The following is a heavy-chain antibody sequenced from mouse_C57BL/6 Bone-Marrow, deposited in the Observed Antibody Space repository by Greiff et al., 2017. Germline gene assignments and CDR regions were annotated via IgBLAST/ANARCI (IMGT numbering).Heavy chain of an antibody. Sequence: QVQLKESGPELVKPGASVKISCKASGYAFSSSWMNWVKQRPGKGLEWIGRIYPGDGDTNYNGKFKGKATLTADKSSSTAYMQPSSLTSEDSAVXFCARSYHGGYWGQGTTVTVSS. D-gene: IGHD2-10*01. J-gene: IGHJ2*01. CDR1: GYAFSSSW. V-gene: IGHV1-82*01. CDR2: IYPGDGDT. CDR3: ARSYHGGY.